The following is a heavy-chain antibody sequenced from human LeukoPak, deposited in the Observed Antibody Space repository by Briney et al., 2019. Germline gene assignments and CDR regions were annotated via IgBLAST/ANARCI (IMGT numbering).Heavy chain of an antibody. D-gene: IGHD3-10*01. CDR3: ARDGPHYFGSGSPLDY. V-gene: IGHV3-53*01. J-gene: IGHJ4*02. CDR1: GFTFSSYA. Sequence: PGGSLRLSCAASGFTFSSYAMSWVRQAPGKGLEWVSVIYSGGSTYYADSVKGRFTISRDNSKNTLYLQMNSLRAEDTAVYYCARDGPHYFGSGSPLDYWGRGTLVTVSS. CDR2: IYSGGST.